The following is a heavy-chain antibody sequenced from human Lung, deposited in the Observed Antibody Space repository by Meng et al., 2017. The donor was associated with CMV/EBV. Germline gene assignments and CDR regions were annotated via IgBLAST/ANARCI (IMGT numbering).Heavy chain of an antibody. CDR3: ARDVIVGALSGGDAFDI. CDR2: ISYDGSNK. Sequence: GESLKISCAASVFTFSSYAMHWVRQAPGKGLEWVAVISYDGSNKYYADSVKGRFTISRDNSKNTLYLQMNSLRAEDTAVYYCARDVIVGALSGGDAFDIWGQGXMVTVSS. CDR1: VFTFSSYA. J-gene: IGHJ3*02. D-gene: IGHD1-26*01. V-gene: IGHV3-30*04.